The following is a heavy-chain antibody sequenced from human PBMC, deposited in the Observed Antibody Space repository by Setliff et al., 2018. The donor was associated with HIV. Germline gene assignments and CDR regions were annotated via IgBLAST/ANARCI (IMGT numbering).Heavy chain of an antibody. Sequence: PGGSLRLSCTASGFTFSYFWMSWVRQTPGKGLEWVATIKHDGSETYYVDSVKGRFTISRDNAKNSLFLRINSLSAEDTGVFYCARDRGGSDYFDYCGHGTLVTVSS. CDR2: IKHDGSET. D-gene: IGHD3-10*01. CDR1: GFTFSYFW. V-gene: IGHV3-7*01. J-gene: IGHJ4*01. CDR3: ARDRGGSDYFDY.